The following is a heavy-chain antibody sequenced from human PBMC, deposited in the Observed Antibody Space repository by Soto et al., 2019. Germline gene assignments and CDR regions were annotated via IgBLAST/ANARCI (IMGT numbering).Heavy chain of an antibody. CDR2: IYHSGTT. Sequence: SETLSLTCTVSGGSISSSSYYWGWIRQPPGQGLEWIGSIYHSGTTSYNPSLKSRVTVSVDTSKNQISLNLTSVTAADTAIYYCARDFFGNHYFDYWGQGILVTVSS. CDR1: GGSISSSSYY. V-gene: IGHV4-39*02. D-gene: IGHD3-10*01. CDR3: ARDFFGNHYFDY. J-gene: IGHJ4*02.